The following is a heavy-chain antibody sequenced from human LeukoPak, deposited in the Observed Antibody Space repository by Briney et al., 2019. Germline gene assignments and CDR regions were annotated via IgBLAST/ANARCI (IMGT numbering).Heavy chain of an antibody. V-gene: IGHV4-4*02. D-gene: IGHD2-8*01. CDR3: SRENGAFSPFGY. Sequence: PSQTLSLTCGVSGGSISNTNWWSWVRQPPGQGLEWIGEISLTGLTHYNPSLESRVTVSLDKSKNQLSLNLTSVTAADTAVYYCSRENGAFSPFGYWGQGTLVTVLS. CDR1: GGSISNTNW. J-gene: IGHJ4*02. CDR2: ISLTGLT.